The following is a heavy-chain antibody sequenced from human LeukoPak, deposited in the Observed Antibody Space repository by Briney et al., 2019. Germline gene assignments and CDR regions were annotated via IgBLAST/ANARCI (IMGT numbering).Heavy chain of an antibody. V-gene: IGHV4-4*07. J-gene: IGHJ5*02. CDR1: RGSISSYY. Sequence: SETLSLTCTVSRGSISSYYWSWIRQPAGKGLEWIGRIYTSGSTNYNPSLKSRVTISVDTSKNQFSLKLSSVTAADTAVYYCARDAGYCSSTSCYRWFDPWGQGTLVTVSS. D-gene: IGHD2-2*01. CDR2: IYTSGST. CDR3: ARDAGYCSSTSCYRWFDP.